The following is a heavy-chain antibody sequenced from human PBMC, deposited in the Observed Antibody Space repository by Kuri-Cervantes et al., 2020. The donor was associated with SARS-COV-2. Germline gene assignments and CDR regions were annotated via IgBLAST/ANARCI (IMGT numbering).Heavy chain of an antibody. CDR2: ISGSGRST. CDR3: ANIQVVPAVYRGAQYFHH. V-gene: IGHV3-23*01. J-gene: IGHJ1*01. D-gene: IGHD2-2*01. CDR1: GFSFSSYG. Sequence: GGSLRLSCAASGFSFSSYGMSWVRQAPGKGLEWVSAISGSGRSTYYADSVKGRFTISRDNSKNTLSLQMNSLRAEDTAVYYCANIQVVPAVYRGAQYFHHWGQGTLVTVSS.